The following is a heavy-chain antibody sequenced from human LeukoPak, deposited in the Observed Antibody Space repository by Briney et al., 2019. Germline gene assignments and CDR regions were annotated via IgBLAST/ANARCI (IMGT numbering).Heavy chain of an antibody. CDR3: AKDLFRGSSNFNWFDP. V-gene: IGHV3-30*18. Sequence: GGSLRLSCVASGFTFSNFGMHWVRQAPGKGLEWVAVISYDAKNEYYTDSVKGRFTISRDNAKNTLYLQMNSLRAEDTAVYYCAKDLFRGSSNFNWFDPWGQGTLVTVSS. J-gene: IGHJ5*02. CDR1: GFTFSNFG. CDR2: ISYDAKNE. D-gene: IGHD6-13*01.